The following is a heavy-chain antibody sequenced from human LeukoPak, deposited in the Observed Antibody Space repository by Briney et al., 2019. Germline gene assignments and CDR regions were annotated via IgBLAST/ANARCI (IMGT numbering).Heavy chain of an antibody. CDR2: ISSASTYI. V-gene: IGHV3-21*01. CDR3: ASFSSYSSSSDY. Sequence: GGSLRLSCAASGFTFSSYNMKWVRQAPGKGLEWVSSISSASTYIYYADSVKGRFTISRGNAKSSLFLQMNSLRAEDTAVYYCASFSSYSSSSDYWGQGTLVTVSS. D-gene: IGHD6-13*01. J-gene: IGHJ4*02. CDR1: GFTFSSYN.